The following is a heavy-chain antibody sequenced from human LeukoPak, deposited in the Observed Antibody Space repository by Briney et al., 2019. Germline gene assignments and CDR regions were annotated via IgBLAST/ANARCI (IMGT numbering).Heavy chain of an antibody. CDR3: ARRRDFIDY. CDR2: SSSSGTTI. V-gene: IGHV3-11*01. D-gene: IGHD3/OR15-3a*01. Sequence: GGSLRLSCAASGFTLSDYYMSWIRQAPGKGLEWVSYSSSSGTTIYYADSVEGRFAISRDNAKNSLYLQMNSLRAEDTAVYYCARRRDFIDYWGQGTLVTVSS. J-gene: IGHJ4*02. CDR1: GFTLSDYY.